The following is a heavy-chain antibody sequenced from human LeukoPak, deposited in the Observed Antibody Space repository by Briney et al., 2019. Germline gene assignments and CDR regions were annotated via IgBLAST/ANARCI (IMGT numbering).Heavy chain of an antibody. CDR1: GGSISSGGYY. CDR3: ARGAIFGVVIINKKMVSYMDV. CDR2: IYYSGST. J-gene: IGHJ6*03. Sequence: SETLSLTCTVSGGSISSGGYYWSWIRQHPGKGLEWIGYIYYSGSTYYNPSLKSRVTISVDTSKNQFSLKLSSVTAADTAVYHCARGAIFGVVIINKKMVSYMDVWGKGTTVTVSS. D-gene: IGHD3-3*01. V-gene: IGHV4-31*03.